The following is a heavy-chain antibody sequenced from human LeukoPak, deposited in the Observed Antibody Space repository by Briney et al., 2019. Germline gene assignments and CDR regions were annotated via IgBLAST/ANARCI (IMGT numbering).Heavy chain of an antibody. CDR3: ARDKGAAGSDY. J-gene: IGHJ4*02. V-gene: IGHV1-2*02. CDR1: GYTFTGYY. Sequence: ASVTVSFKASGYTFTGYYMHWVRQAPGQGLEWMGWINPNSGGTNYAQKFQGRVTMTRDTSMSTAYMELSRLRSDDTAVYYCARDKGAAGSDYWGQGTLVTVSS. CDR2: INPNSGGT. D-gene: IGHD6-13*01.